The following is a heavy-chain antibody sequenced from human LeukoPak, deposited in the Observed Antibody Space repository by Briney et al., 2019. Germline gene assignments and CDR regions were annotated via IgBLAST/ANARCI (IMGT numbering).Heavy chain of an antibody. V-gene: IGHV4-31*03. D-gene: IGHD2-15*01. CDR3: AREIASFDCSGGSCYSEAYWFDP. CDR2: IYYSGGT. Sequence: SETLSLTCTVSGGSISSGGYSWSWIRHHPGKGLEGIGYIYYSGGTYYNPSLKSRVTISVDTSKNQFSLKLSSVTAADTAVYYCAREIASFDCSGGSCYSEAYWFDPWGQGTLVTVSS. CDR1: GGSISSGGYS. J-gene: IGHJ5*02.